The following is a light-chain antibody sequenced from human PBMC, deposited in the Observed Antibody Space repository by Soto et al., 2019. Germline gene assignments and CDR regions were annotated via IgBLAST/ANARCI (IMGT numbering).Light chain of an antibody. CDR3: QSSDSSLSGFYV. CDR2: GNS. J-gene: IGLJ1*01. Sequence: QSVLTQPPSVSGAPGQRVTISCTGSSSNIGAGYDVHWYQQLPRTAPKLLIYGNSNRPSGVPDRFSGSKSGTSASLAITGLQDEDDADYYCQSSDSSLSGFYVFGTGTKLTVL. CDR1: SSNIGAGYD. V-gene: IGLV1-40*01.